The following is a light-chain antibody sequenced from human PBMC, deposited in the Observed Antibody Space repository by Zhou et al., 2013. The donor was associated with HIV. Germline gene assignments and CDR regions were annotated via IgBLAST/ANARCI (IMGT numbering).Light chain of an antibody. CDR2: AAS. J-gene: IGKJ1*01. CDR3: QQYNSYPWT. CDR1: QGIGSY. V-gene: IGKV1-9*01. Sequence: DIQLTQSPSFLSASVGDRVTIACRASQGIGSYLAWYQQKPGKAPKLLIYAASTLQSGVPSRFSGSGSGTEFTLTISSLQPEDFATYYCQQYNSYPWTFGQGTKVEIK.